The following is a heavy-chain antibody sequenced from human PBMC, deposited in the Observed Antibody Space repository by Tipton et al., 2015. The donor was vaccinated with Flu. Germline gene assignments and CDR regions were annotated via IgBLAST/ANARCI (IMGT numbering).Heavy chain of an antibody. CDR3: ARDPDYYDSSGPSGY. V-gene: IGHV3-53*04. J-gene: IGHJ4*02. CDR2: IYSGGST. CDR1: GFTVSSNY. Sequence: SLRLSCVASGFTVSSNYMSWVRQAPGKGLEWVSVIYSGGSTYYADSVKGRFTISRHNSKNTLYLQMNSLRAEDTAVYYCARDPDYYDSSGPSGYWGQGTLVTVSS. D-gene: IGHD3-22*01.